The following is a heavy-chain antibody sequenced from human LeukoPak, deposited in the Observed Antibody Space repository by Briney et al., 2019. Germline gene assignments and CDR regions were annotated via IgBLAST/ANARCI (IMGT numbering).Heavy chain of an antibody. CDR2: IRGSGSTI. CDR1: GFTFSDYY. Sequence: GGSLRLSCAASGFTFSDYYMSWIRQAPGKGLEWISKIRGSGSTIDYADSVKGRFTMSRDNAKNLLYLQMDNLRAEDTAVYYCARDYGDYVHHFDYWGQGTLVTVSS. J-gene: IGHJ4*02. CDR3: ARDYGDYVHHFDY. D-gene: IGHD4-17*01. V-gene: IGHV3-11*04.